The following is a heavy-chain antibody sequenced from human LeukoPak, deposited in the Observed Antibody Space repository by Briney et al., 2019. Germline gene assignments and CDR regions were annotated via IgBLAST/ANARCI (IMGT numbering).Heavy chain of an antibody. Sequence: PGGSLRLSCAASGLTFSSYWMSWVRQAPGKGLEWVANIKPDGSEKYYVDSVRGRFTISRDNAKNSLYLQMNSLRAEDTAVYYCARAEGATMLDYWGQGTLVTVSS. D-gene: IGHD5-12*01. V-gene: IGHV3-7*03. J-gene: IGHJ4*02. CDR1: GLTFSSYW. CDR3: ARAEGATMLDY. CDR2: IKPDGSEK.